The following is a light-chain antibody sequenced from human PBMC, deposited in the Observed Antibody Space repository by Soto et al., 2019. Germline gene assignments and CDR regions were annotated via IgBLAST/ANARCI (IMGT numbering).Light chain of an antibody. Sequence: DIQMTQSPSSLSASVGDRVTSTCRASQSISSYLNWYQQKPGKAPKLLIYAASSLQSGVPSRFSGSGSGTDFTLTISSLQPEDFATYYCQQSYSTPPYTFGQGTKLEIQ. V-gene: IGKV1-39*01. CDR2: AAS. J-gene: IGKJ2*01. CDR3: QQSYSTPPYT. CDR1: QSISSY.